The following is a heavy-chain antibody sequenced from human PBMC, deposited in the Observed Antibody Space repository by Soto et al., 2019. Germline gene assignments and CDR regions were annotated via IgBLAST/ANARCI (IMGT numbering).Heavy chain of an antibody. V-gene: IGHV3-33*01. Sequence: QVQLVESGGGVVQPGRSLRLSCAASGFNFSTYGMHWVRQAPGKGPEWVALIWYDGNNKYYADSVKGRFTISRDNSKNTLFLQLNSLTAEDTAIYYCARDLASNYCFDYWGQGTLVTVSS. D-gene: IGHD3-10*01. J-gene: IGHJ4*02. CDR1: GFNFSTYG. CDR2: IWYDGNNK. CDR3: ARDLASNYCFDY.